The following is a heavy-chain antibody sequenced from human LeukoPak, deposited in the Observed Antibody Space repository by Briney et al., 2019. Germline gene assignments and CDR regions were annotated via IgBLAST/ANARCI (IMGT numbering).Heavy chain of an antibody. Sequence: PSETLSLTCTVSGGSISSYYWSWIRQPPGKGLEWIGYIYYSGSTNYNPSLKSRVTISVDTSKNQFSLKLSSVAAADTAVYYCARASPDYYDSSGYFSNWGQGTLVTVSP. V-gene: IGHV4-59*01. D-gene: IGHD3-22*01. CDR1: GGSISSYY. J-gene: IGHJ4*02. CDR3: ARASPDYYDSSGYFSN. CDR2: IYYSGST.